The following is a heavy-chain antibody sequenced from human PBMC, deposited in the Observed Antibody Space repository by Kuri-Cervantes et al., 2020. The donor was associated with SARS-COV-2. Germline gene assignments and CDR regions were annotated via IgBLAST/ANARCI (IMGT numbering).Heavy chain of an antibody. CDR3: ARSVEYSSSSAHFDY. CDR1: GGSISSSNW. D-gene: IGHD6-6*01. CDR2: IYHSGST. V-gene: IGHV4-4*02. Sequence: SETLSLTCAVSGGSISSSNWWSWVRQPPGKGLEWIGEIYHSGSTNYNPSLKSRVTISVDKSKNQFSLKLSSVTAADTAVYYCARSVEYSSSSAHFDYWGQGTLVPSPQ. J-gene: IGHJ4*02.